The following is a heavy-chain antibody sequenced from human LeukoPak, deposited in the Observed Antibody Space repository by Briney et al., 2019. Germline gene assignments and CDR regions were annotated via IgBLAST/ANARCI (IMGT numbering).Heavy chain of an antibody. V-gene: IGHV4-34*01. CDR1: GGSFSGYY. CDR3: XXXRSYCSGGSCYPYYFDY. CDR2: INHSGST. J-gene: IGHJ4*02. D-gene: IGHD2-15*01. Sequence: SETLSLTCAVYGGSFSGYYWSWIRQPPGKGLEWIGEINHSGSTNYNPSLKSRVTISVDTSKNQFSLKLSSVTAADTAVYYCXXXRSYCSGGSCYPYYFDYWGQGTLVTVSS.